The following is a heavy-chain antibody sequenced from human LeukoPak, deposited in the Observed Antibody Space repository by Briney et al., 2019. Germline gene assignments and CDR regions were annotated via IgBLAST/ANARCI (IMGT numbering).Heavy chain of an antibody. Sequence: APETLSLTCAVYGGSFSGYYWSWIRQPPGKGLEWIGEINHSGSTNYNPSLKSRVTISVDTSKNQFSLKLSSVTAADTAVYYCAAIRNSSWPYWGQGTLVTVSS. CDR3: AAIRNSSWPY. D-gene: IGHD6-13*01. J-gene: IGHJ4*02. CDR2: INHSGST. V-gene: IGHV4-34*01. CDR1: GGSFSGYY.